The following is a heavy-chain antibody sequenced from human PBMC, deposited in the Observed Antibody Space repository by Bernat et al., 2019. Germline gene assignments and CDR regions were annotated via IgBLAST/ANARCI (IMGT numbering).Heavy chain of an antibody. Sequence: QVQLVESGGGVVQPGRSLRLSCAASGSTFSSHGMHWVRQAPGKGLEWVALIWYDGSKKYYADSVKGRFTISRDNSKNTLYLQMDSLRAEDTAVYYCARLYGDYDLDYWGQGTLVTVSS. D-gene: IGHD4-17*01. J-gene: IGHJ4*02. CDR2: IWYDGSKK. CDR3: ARLYGDYDLDY. CDR1: GSTFSSHG. V-gene: IGHV3-33*01.